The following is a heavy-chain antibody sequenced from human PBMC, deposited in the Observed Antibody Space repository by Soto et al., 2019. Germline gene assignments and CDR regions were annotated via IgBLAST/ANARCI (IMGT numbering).Heavy chain of an antibody. CDR2: IMPVFRRP. V-gene: IGHV1-69*12. J-gene: IGHJ6*02. CDR3: ARDKDRPQLGGNYYYILDV. CDR1: GGTFRTSA. D-gene: IGHD3-3*02. Sequence: QVQLVQSGAEVKKPGSSVKVSSKASGGTFRTSAISWVRQAPGQGLEWVGGIMPVFRRPKYAQNFQGRVTISADESTSTAYMELSSLRSDDTAVYYCARDKDRPQLGGNYYYILDVWGQGTAVTVSS.